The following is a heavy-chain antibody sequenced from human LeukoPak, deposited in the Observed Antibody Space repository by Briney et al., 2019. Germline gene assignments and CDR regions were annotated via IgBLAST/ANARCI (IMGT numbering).Heavy chain of an antibody. Sequence: GRSLRLSCAASGFTFSSYWMHWVRRAPGKGLEWVSYISSSSSTIYYADSVKGRFTISRDNAKNSLYLQMNSLRAEDTAVYYCARDRPYYYGMDVWGQGTTVTVSS. V-gene: IGHV3-48*04. J-gene: IGHJ6*02. CDR2: ISSSSSTI. CDR3: ARDRPYYYGMDV. CDR1: GFTFSSYW.